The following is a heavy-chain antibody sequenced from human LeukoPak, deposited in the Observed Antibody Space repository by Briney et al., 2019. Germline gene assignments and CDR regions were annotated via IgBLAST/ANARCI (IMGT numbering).Heavy chain of an antibody. CDR2: IRSYNGNT. CDR1: GYTFNTYG. J-gene: IGHJ3*02. Sequence: ASVKVSCKASGYTFNTYGISWVRQAPGQGLEWMGWIRSYNGNTNYAQNVQGRLTMTTDTSTSTAYMELTSLTSDDTAVYYCARLHPYASGMEGGFDIWGQGTLVTVSS. V-gene: IGHV1-18*01. CDR3: ARLHPYASGMEGGFDI. D-gene: IGHD3-10*01.